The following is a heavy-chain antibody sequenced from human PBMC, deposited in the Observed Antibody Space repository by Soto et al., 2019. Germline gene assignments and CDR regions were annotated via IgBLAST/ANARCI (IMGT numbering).Heavy chain of an antibody. CDR1: GYTFTDYD. CDR3: ARGVAVYYYYNGMDV. V-gene: IGHV1-8*01. J-gene: IGHJ6*02. Sequence: ASVKVSCKASGYTFTDYDINWVRQASGQGLEYMGWMSPESGNTGYAPQFQGRVTMTRNTSISTAYMELSSLRSEDTAVYYCARGVAVYYYYNGMDVWGQGTTVTAAS. D-gene: IGHD6-19*01. CDR2: MSPESGNT.